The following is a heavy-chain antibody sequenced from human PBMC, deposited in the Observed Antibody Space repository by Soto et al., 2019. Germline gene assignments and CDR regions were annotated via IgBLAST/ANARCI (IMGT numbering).Heavy chain of an antibody. CDR2: INPSGGST. V-gene: IGHV1-46*01. D-gene: IGHD6-19*01. CDR1: GYTFTSCY. CDR3: ARDEYSSGWPLPFDY. Sequence: ASVKVSCKASGYTFTSCYMHWVRQAPGQGLEWMGIINPSGGSTSYAQKFQGRVTMTRDTSTSTVYMELSSLRSEDTAVYYCARDEYSSGWPLPFDYWGQGTLVTVSS. J-gene: IGHJ4*02.